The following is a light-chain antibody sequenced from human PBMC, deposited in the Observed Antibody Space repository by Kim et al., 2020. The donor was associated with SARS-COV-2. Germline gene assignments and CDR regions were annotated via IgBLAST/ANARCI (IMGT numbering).Light chain of an antibody. Sequence: FTGARPTLSGTASQIVAKHFFAWFQQKPGQAPRLLLHRVSNRATGTPDRFSGSGSGTDFTLTISRLESEDSAVYFCQQYATSPLTFGGGTKVDIK. CDR2: RVS. J-gene: IGKJ4*01. CDR1: QIVAKHF. CDR3: QQYATSPLT. V-gene: IGKV3-20*01.